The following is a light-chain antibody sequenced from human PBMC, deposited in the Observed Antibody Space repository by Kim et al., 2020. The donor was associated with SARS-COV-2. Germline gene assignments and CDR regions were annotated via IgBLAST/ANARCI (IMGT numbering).Light chain of an antibody. V-gene: IGLV2-8*01. CDR2: EVT. J-gene: IGLJ2*01. CDR1: SMDSVAYDY. Sequence: GHSVTIPCTGISMDSVAYDYVSWYQHHPGKAPKLVTFEVTKRPSGVPDRFSGSKSGNTASLTVSGLQAEDEADYYCSSYTDTKNLLFGGGTQLTVL. CDR3: SSYTDTKNLL.